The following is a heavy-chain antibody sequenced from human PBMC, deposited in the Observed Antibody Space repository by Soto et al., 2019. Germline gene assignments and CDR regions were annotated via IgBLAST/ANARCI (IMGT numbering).Heavy chain of an antibody. CDR1: GYPFARYY. CDR2: INPTRGST. Sequence: QVQLVQSGDEVKKPGASVNVACKASGYPFARYYIHWVRQAPGQGLEWMVIINPTRGSTNYAQKFQGRVTMTRETSTSTIYMEGRSLSSEDPSVCYCARDCDYVAGIDYWGQGILVTVSS. D-gene: IGHD3-16*01. J-gene: IGHJ4*02. CDR3: ARDCDYVAGIDY. V-gene: IGHV1-46*01.